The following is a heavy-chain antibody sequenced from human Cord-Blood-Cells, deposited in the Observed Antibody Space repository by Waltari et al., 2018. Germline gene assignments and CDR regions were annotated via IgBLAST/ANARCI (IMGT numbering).Heavy chain of an antibody. CDR2: INHSGST. CDR3: ARGYSGTPYYYYYMDV. CDR1: GGPFSGYY. V-gene: IGHV4-34*01. D-gene: IGHD2-21*01. Sequence: QVQLQQWGAGLLKPSETLSLTCAVYGGPFSGYYWSWLRQPPGKGLEWIGEINHSGSTNYNPSRTSRVTISVDTSKNQFSLKLSSVTAADTAVYYCARGYSGTPYYYYYMDVWGKGTTVTVSS. J-gene: IGHJ6*03.